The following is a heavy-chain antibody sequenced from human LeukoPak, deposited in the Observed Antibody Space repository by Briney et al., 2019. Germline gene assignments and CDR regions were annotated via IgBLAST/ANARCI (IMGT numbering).Heavy chain of an antibody. J-gene: IGHJ4*01. V-gene: IGHV3-30*02. Sequence: GGSLRLSCAASGFTLSTYGIHWVRQAPGKGLEWVAFIRYDGSNKYYADSVKGRFTISRDNSKNTLYLQMNSLRAEDTALYYCAKDGGSFSSDYWGQEPWSPSPQ. D-gene: IGHD1-26*01. CDR2: IRYDGSNK. CDR3: AKDGGSFSSDY. CDR1: GFTLSTYG.